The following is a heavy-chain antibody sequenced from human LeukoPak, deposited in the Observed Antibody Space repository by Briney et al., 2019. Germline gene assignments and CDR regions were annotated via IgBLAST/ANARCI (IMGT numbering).Heavy chain of an antibody. CDR1: GGSFSGYY. CDR2: INHSGST. D-gene: IGHD3-10*01. CDR3: ARACWFGELSQPYYFDY. V-gene: IGHV4-34*01. Sequence: PSETLSLTCAVYGGSFSGYYWSWIRQPPGKGLEWIGEINHSGSTNYNPSLKSRVTISVDTSKNQFSLKLSSVTAADTAVYYCARACWFGELSQPYYFDYWGQGTLVTVSS. J-gene: IGHJ4*02.